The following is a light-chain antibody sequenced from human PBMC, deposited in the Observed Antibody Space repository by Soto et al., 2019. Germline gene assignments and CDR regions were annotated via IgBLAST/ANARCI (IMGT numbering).Light chain of an antibody. CDR1: QGIRSY. V-gene: IGKV3D-11*01. CDR3: QQRGNWPYT. CDR2: DAF. J-gene: IGKJ2*01. Sequence: EVVLTQSPATLSLSPGQRATLSCRASQGIRSYLAWYQQKPGQTPRLLIYDAFNRATGIPARFSASGSGTDFTLTISSLEPEDFAVYYCQQRGNWPYTFGQGTRLEIK.